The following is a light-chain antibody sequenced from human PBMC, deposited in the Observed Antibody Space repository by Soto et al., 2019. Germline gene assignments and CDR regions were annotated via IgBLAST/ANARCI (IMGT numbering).Light chain of an antibody. J-gene: IGKJ4*01. V-gene: IGKV3-20*01. Sequence: EIVLTQSPGTLSLSPGDRVTLSCRAGQSVTSSYLAWYQQKPGQAPRLLIYDASSRATGIPDRFSGSGSGTDFTLTISRLELEDFALHYCQQYGSSLLTFGGGTKVEIK. CDR2: DAS. CDR1: QSVTSSY. CDR3: QQYGSSLLT.